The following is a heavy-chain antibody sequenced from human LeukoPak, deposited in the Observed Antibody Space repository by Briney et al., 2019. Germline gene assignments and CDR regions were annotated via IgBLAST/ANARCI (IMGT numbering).Heavy chain of an antibody. CDR1: GYTFTDYY. CDR3: ASGDILTAYYNHYFDY. V-gene: IGHV1-2*02. Sequence: ASVTVSCKASGYTFTDYYMHWVRQAPGQGLEWMGWINPNSGGTNYAQKFQGRVTMTRDTSISTAYIEVSRLRSDDTAVYYCASGDILTAYYNHYFDYWGQGTLVTVSS. CDR2: INPNSGGT. D-gene: IGHD3-9*01. J-gene: IGHJ4*02.